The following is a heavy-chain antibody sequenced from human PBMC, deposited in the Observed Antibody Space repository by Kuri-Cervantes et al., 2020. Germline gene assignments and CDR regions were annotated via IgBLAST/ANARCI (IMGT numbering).Heavy chain of an antibody. CDR1: GGSISSSSYY. D-gene: IGHD4-17*01. CDR2: IYYSGST. V-gene: IGHV4-39*01. CDR3: ARLGFGVYDYGDLRSTGHYYYYGMDV. Sequence: ESLKISCTVPGGSISSSSYYWGWIRQPPGKGLEWIGSIYYSGSTYYNPSLKSRVTISVDTSKNQFSLKLSPVTAADTAVYYCARLGFGVYDYGDLRSTGHYYYYGMDVWGQGTTVTVSS. J-gene: IGHJ6*02.